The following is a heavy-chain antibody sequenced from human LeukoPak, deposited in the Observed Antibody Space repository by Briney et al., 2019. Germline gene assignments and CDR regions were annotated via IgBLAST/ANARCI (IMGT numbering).Heavy chain of an antibody. CDR2: IYPGDSDT. CDR1: SSSSYY. CDR3: AGRDGYTPSDAFDI. V-gene: IGHV5-51*01. Sequence: SSSSYYWGWIRQPPGKGLEWMGIIYPGDSDTRYSPSFQGQVTISADKSISIAYLQWSSLKASDTAMYYCAGRDGYTPSDAFDIWGQGTMVTVSS. J-gene: IGHJ3*02. D-gene: IGHD5-24*01.